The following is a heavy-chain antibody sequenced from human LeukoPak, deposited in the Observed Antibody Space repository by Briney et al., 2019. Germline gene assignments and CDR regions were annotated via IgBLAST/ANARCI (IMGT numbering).Heavy chain of an antibody. Sequence: GGSLRLSCAASASGVSFTSHSMNWVRRAPEKGLEWISYISSSGSYIFYAASVEGRVTVSRDNARNSLYLQMNSLRAEDTAIYYCAREYNSRATFDYGGQGTLVTVPS. V-gene: IGHV3-21*05. CDR3: AREYNSRATFDY. J-gene: IGHJ4*02. CDR2: ISSSGSYI. D-gene: IGHD1-20*01. CDR1: ASGVSFTSHS.